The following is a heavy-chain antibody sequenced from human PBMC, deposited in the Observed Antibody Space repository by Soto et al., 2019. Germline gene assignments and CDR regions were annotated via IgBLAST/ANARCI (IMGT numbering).Heavy chain of an antibody. J-gene: IGHJ4*02. CDR2: TSGSGGST. V-gene: IGHV3-23*01. D-gene: IGHD6-13*01. CDR3: AKDRIIAAPGTLVY. Sequence: GXSLRLSCAASGLTFSSYAMSWVRQAQGKGLEWASATSGSGGSTYYADSVKGRFTISRDNSKNTLYLQMNSLRAEDTALYYCAKDRIIAAPGTLVYLVQGNLVTGSS. CDR1: GLTFSSYA.